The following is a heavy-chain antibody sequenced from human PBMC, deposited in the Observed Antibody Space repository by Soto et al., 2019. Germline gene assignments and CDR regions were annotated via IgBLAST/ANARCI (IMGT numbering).Heavy chain of an antibody. CDR1: GGSISSGGYY. CDR3: ARGGRFQFSNWFDP. J-gene: IGHJ5*02. Sequence: QVQLQESGPGLVKPSQTLSLTCTVSGGSISSGGYYWSWIRQHPGKGLEWIGYIYNSGSTYYNPSLKSRVPISVDTSKNQFSLKVSSVTAADTAVYYCARGGRFQFSNWFDPWGQGTLVTVSS. D-gene: IGHD3-10*01. CDR2: IYNSGST. V-gene: IGHV4-31*03.